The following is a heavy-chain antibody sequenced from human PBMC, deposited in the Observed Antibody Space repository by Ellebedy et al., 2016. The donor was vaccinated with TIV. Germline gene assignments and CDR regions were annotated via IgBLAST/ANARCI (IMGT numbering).Heavy chain of an antibody. Sequence: PGGSLRLSCSASGFTFSNFAMHWVRQAPGKGLEYVSAISSNGGDTYYSDSVKGRFTISRDNSKNTLYLQMSSLRAEDTAVYYCVKDSSSYYNWFDPWGQGTLVTVSS. D-gene: IGHD3-22*01. CDR1: GFTFSNFA. CDR2: ISSNGGDT. CDR3: VKDSSSYYNWFDP. J-gene: IGHJ5*02. V-gene: IGHV3-64D*09.